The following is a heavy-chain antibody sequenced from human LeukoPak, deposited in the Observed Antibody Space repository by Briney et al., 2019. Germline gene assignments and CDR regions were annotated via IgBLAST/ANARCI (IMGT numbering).Heavy chain of an antibody. CDR3: AELGITMIGGV. V-gene: IGHV3-11*04. J-gene: IGHJ6*04. CDR2: ISSRGRTI. CDR1: GFTFSDYY. D-gene: IGHD3-10*02. Sequence: GGSLRLSCAASGFTFSDYYMSWIRQAPGKGLEWVSYISSRGRTIYDADSVKGRFTISRDNAKNSLYLQMNSLRAEDTAVYYCAELGITMIGGVWGKGTTVTISS.